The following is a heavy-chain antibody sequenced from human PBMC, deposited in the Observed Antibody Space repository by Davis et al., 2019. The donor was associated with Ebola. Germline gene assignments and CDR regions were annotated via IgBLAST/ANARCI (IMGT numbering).Heavy chain of an antibody. Sequence: GESLKISCAASGFTFSSYSMNWVRQAPGKGLEWVSSISSSSSYIYYADSVKGRFTISRDNAKNSLYLQMNSLRAEDTAVYYCARAGYCSGGSCLLLRSVEFDYWGQGTLVTVSS. J-gene: IGHJ4*02. D-gene: IGHD2-15*01. CDR2: ISSSSSYI. CDR1: GFTFSSYS. V-gene: IGHV3-21*04. CDR3: ARAGYCSGGSCLLLRSVEFDY.